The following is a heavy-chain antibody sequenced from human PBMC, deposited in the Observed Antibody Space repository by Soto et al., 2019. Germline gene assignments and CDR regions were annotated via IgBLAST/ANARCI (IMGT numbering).Heavy chain of an antibody. V-gene: IGHV1-46*01. D-gene: IGHD2-8*01. Sequence: ASVKVSCKAAGYTFTSNYMHWVRQAPGPGREWMGIINPSGGTTRYAQKFQGRVTRTRDTSTSTDYMELSSLRSEGTAVYYCAREGGDCTHGVCSAFDYWGQGTLVTVSS. CDR1: GYTFTSNY. J-gene: IGHJ4*02. CDR3: AREGGDCTHGVCSAFDY. CDR2: INPSGGTT.